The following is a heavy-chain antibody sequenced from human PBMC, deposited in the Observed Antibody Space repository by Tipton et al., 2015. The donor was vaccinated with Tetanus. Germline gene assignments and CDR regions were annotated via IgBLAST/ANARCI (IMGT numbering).Heavy chain of an antibody. CDR3: VRGQQFPQTPYYFDY. CDR1: GFTFRRYD. Sequence: SLRLSCAASGFTFRRYDMHWVRQVTGKPLEWVAAIGAGGETYYLESVKGRFTISREDAKNSLFLQMNTLRAEDTAVYYCVRGQQFPQTPYYFDYWGQGTLVTVSS. D-gene: IGHD6-13*01. J-gene: IGHJ4*02. CDR2: IGAGGET. V-gene: IGHV3-13*01.